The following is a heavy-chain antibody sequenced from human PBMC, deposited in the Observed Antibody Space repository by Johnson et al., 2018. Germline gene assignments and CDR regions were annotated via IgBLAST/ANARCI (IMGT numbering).Heavy chain of an antibody. CDR3: ARDHYASSSLYMDV. Sequence: VQLVESGGGLVQPGGSLRLSCAASGFTFRNYGMNWVRQAPGKGLEWVSYISSSSSTIYYADSVKGRFTISRDNAKNSQYLQMNSLRAEDTAVYYCARDHYASSSLYMDVWGKGTTVTVSS. CDR1: GFTFRNYG. D-gene: IGHD6-13*01. CDR2: ISSSSSTI. J-gene: IGHJ6*03. V-gene: IGHV3-48*01.